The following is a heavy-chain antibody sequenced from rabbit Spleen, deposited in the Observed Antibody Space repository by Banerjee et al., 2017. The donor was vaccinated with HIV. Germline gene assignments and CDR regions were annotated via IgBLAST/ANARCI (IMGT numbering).Heavy chain of an antibody. CDR1: GFDFSSYG. CDR2: IYAAKGST. V-gene: IGHV1S47*01. CDR3: ARDAGTGDYIDVYFSL. Sequence: EESGGDLVQPEGSLKLSCKASGFDFSSYGLSWVRQAPGKGLEWIGIIYAAKGSTDYASWVNGRFTISSDNAQSTVDLKMTSLTAADTATYFCARDAGTGDYIDVYFSLWGPGTLVTVS. D-gene: IGHD8-1*01. J-gene: IGHJ4*01.